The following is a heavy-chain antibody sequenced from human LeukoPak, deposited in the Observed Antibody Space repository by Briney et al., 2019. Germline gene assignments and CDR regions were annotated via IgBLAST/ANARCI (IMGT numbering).Heavy chain of an antibody. V-gene: IGHV3-49*03. CDR1: GFTFGDYA. D-gene: IGHD3-16*01. Sequence: GGSLRLSCTASGFTFGDYAMSWFRQAPGKGLEWVGFIRSKAYGGTTEYAASVKGRFTISRDDSKSIAHLQMNSLKTEDTAVYYCTRGRRSGGFGSYYYYGMDVWGQGTTVTVSS. CDR3: TRGRRSGGFGSYYYYGMDV. J-gene: IGHJ6*02. CDR2: IRSKAYGGTT.